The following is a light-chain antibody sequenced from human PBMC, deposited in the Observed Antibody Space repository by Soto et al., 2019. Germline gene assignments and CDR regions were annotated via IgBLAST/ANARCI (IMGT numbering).Light chain of an antibody. CDR1: QSVSSN. V-gene: IGKV3-15*01. Sequence: EIVITQSPATLSVSPGERATLSFRASQSVSSNLAWYQQKPGQAPRLLIYGASTRATGIPARFSGSGSGTEFTLTISSLQSEDFAVYYCQQYNNWPRWTFGQGTKVDI. J-gene: IGKJ1*01. CDR2: GAS. CDR3: QQYNNWPRWT.